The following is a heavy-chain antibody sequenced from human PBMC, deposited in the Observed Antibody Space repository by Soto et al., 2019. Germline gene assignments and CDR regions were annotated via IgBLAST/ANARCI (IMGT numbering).Heavy chain of an antibody. Sequence: PGGSLRLSCAASGFKFNDYSMHWVRQAPGKGLQWVAYLSHDATVQYFADSAKGRFTISRDNSKNRLYLQMNSLRPDDTAVYYCVRIGLSYGLGSGFDPWGQGTQVTVSS. CDR2: LSHDATVQ. J-gene: IGHJ5*02. D-gene: IGHD3-10*01. CDR1: GFKFNDYS. CDR3: VRIGLSYGLGSGFDP. V-gene: IGHV3-30-3*01.